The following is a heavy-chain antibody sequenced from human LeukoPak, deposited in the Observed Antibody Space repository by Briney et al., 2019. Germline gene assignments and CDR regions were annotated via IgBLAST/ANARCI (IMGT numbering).Heavy chain of an antibody. J-gene: IGHJ3*02. CDR3: ARVYSRSLESDGNAFDI. V-gene: IGHV4-59*01. D-gene: IGHD3-3*01. CDR2: ICYSGRT. Sequence: PGETLSLTCTVSGGSISRYYGIWIRQPPGEGLEWSGYICYSGRTNYPPSLKGRVTLSVDTSKNQLCLKPSSVTAADTAVYYCARVYSRSLESDGNAFDIWGQGRMATVSS. CDR1: GGSISRYY.